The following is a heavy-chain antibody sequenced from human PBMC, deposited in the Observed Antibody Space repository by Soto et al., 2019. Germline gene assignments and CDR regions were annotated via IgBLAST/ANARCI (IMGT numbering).Heavy chain of an antibody. CDR3: ARGQDSGDYGASSHL. D-gene: IGHD4-17*01. CDR2: ISGSGGGK. CDR1: GFTFSAYA. J-gene: IGHJ4*02. Sequence: GGSLRLSCAASGFTFSAYAMTWVRQVPGRGLEWVSGISGSGGGKHYADLVKGRFIISRDNSKNMLYLQMNSLRVDDTALYYCARGQDSGDYGASSHLWGQGILVTVSS. V-gene: IGHV3-23*01.